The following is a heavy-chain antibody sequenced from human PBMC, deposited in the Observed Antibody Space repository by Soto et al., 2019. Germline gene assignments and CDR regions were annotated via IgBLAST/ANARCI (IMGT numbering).Heavy chain of an antibody. Sequence: PSETLSLTCTVSGDSITSNSYFWAWIRQPPGKGLEWIGSIYYSGTTYYNPSLKSRVTISVDRSKNTLYLQMNSLRAEDTAVYYCARDKSPYSSGWHNRHFDYWGQGTLVTVSS. D-gene: IGHD6-19*01. V-gene: IGHV4-39*02. J-gene: IGHJ4*02. CDR3: ARDKSPYSSGWHNRHFDY. CDR1: GDSITSNSYF. CDR2: IYYSGTT.